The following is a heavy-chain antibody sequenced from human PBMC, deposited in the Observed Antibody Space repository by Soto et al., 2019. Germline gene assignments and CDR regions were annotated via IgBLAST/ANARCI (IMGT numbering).Heavy chain of an antibody. Sequence: QVQLQESGPGLVKPSQTLSLTCTVSGDSITSGVHYWSWIRQLPGKGLEWIGYIFYSGHTCYNPPLSSRVPLSVDTSKNPFSLTLNSVTAADTAVYYCARDRVMLTFGGASEEWRIHSWGQGTLVTVSS. CDR1: GDSITSGVHY. D-gene: IGHD3-16*01. V-gene: IGHV4-31*03. CDR3: ARDRVMLTFGGASEEWRIHS. J-gene: IGHJ4*02. CDR2: IFYSGHT.